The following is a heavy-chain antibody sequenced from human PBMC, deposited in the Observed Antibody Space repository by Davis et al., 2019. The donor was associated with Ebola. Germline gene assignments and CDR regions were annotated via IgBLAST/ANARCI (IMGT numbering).Heavy chain of an antibody. D-gene: IGHD1-14*01. CDR1: GGSFSGYY. CDR3: ARGPGYSGIDP. Sequence: SETLSLTCAVYGGSFSGYYWSWIRQPPGKGLEWIGEINHSGSTNYNPSLKSRLTISVDTSKNQFSLKLSSVTAADTAVYYCARGPGYSGIDPWGQGTLVTVSS. J-gene: IGHJ5*02. V-gene: IGHV4-34*01. CDR2: INHSGST.